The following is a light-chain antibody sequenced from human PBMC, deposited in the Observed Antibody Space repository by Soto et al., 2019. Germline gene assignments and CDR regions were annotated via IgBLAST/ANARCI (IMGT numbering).Light chain of an antibody. CDR2: AAS. Sequence: IRVTQSPSSVSASVGDRVTITCRASQGITGWLAWYQQKPGKAPKLLIYAASSLRIEVPSRVSGSGSGTEFTLTITCLQPDDFATYYGQQDDSFPLSFGGGTKVELK. CDR3: QQDDSFPLS. V-gene: IGKV1-12*01. CDR1: QGITGW. J-gene: IGKJ4*01.